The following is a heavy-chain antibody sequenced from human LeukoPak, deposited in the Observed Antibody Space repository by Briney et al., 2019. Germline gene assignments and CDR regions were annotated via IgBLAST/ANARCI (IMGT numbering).Heavy chain of an antibody. Sequence: GGSLRLSCAASGFTFSSYGMHWVRQAPGKGLEWVVFIRYDGSNKYYADSVKGRFTISRDNSKNTLYLQMNSLRAEDTAVYYCASEIIVVVVAATGYWGQGTLVTVSS. CDR1: GFTFSSYG. J-gene: IGHJ4*02. CDR3: ASEIIVVVVAATGY. D-gene: IGHD2-15*01. CDR2: IRYDGSNK. V-gene: IGHV3-30*02.